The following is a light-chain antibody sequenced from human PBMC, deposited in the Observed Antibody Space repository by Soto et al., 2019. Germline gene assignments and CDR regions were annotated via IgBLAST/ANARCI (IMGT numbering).Light chain of an antibody. CDR3: TSYTTSSTLV. Sequence: QSVLTQPASVSGSPGQSITISCTGTSSDVGGYNYVSWHQQYPGKAPKLMIYDVSNRPSGVSNRFSGSKSGNTASLTISGLQAEDEADYYCTSYTTSSTLVFGTGTKLTVL. CDR2: DVS. V-gene: IGLV2-14*01. CDR1: SSDVGGYNY. J-gene: IGLJ1*01.